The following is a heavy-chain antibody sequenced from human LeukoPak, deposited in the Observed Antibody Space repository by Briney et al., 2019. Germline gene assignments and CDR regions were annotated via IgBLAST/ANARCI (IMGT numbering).Heavy chain of an antibody. Sequence: SETLPLTCTVSGGSISSYYWSWIRQPPGKGLEWIGYIYYSGSTNYNPSLKSRVTISVDTSKNQFSLKLSSVTAADTAVYYCARVVTPVNYYYYYGMDVWGQGTTVTVSS. CDR2: IYYSGST. CDR3: ARVVTPVNYYYYYGMDV. D-gene: IGHD4-23*01. J-gene: IGHJ6*02. CDR1: GGSISSYY. V-gene: IGHV4-59*01.